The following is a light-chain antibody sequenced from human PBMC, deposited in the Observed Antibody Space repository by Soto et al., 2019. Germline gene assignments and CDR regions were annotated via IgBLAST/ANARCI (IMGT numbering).Light chain of an antibody. V-gene: IGLV2-8*01. CDR2: EVS. Sequence: QSALTQPPSASGSPGQSVTISCTGTSSDVGGYNYVSWYQQHPNKAPKLMIYEVSKRPSGIPDRFSGSKSGNTASLTVSGLQADDEANYYCSSYAGSNNFGVFGGGTKLTVL. CDR1: SSDVGGYNY. CDR3: SSYAGSNNFGV. J-gene: IGLJ3*02.